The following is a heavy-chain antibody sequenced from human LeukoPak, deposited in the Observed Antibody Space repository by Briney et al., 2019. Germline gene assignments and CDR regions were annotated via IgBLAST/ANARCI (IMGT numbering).Heavy chain of an antibody. CDR1: GYTFTSFG. V-gene: IGHV1-18*01. CDR2: FSAYNGNT. CDR3: ARDSSGWYGAPFDY. D-gene: IGHD6-19*01. J-gene: IGHJ4*02. Sequence: ASVKVSCKASGYTFTSFGISWVRQAPGQGLGWMGWFSAYNGNTNYAQKLQGRVTMTTDTSTSTAYMELRSLRSDDTAVYYCARDSSGWYGAPFDYWGQGTLVTVSS.